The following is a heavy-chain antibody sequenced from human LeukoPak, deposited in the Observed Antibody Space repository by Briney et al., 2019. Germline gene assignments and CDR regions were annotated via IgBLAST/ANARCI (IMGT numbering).Heavy chain of an antibody. Sequence: PGGSLRLSCAASGFTFSNYWMHWVRQTPGKGLVWVSRINTDGSTTHYADSVKGRFTISRDNAKNTLYVQMNGLRVEDTAVYYCARVESGSCSSTRCRSIDYWGQGTLVTVSS. CDR3: ARVESGSCSSTRCRSIDY. V-gene: IGHV3-74*01. D-gene: IGHD2-2*01. CDR1: GFTFSNYW. CDR2: INTDGSTT. J-gene: IGHJ4*02.